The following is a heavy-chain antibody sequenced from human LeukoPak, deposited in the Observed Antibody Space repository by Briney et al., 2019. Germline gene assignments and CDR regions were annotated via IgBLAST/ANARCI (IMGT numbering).Heavy chain of an antibody. D-gene: IGHD3-10*01. J-gene: IGHJ4*02. CDR3: ARGALDDSGSSYFDY. CDR1: GGSISNTHYQ. Sequence: TPSETLSLTCTVSGGSISNTHYQWGWIRQPPGKGLEWIGTIFYSGSTYYNPSLKSRVTISVDTSKKQFSPKLSSVTAADTAVYNCARGALDDSGSSYFDYWGQGILVTVSS. V-gene: IGHV4-39*01. CDR2: IFYSGST.